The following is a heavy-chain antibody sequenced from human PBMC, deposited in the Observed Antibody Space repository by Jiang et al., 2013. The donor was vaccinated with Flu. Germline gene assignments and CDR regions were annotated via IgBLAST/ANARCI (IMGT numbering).Heavy chain of an antibody. D-gene: IGHD3-3*01. CDR3: ARAITSTIFGVVRHKYYFDY. Sequence: PGLVKPSQTLSLTCTVSGGSISSGGYYWSWIRQHPGKGLEWIGYIYYSGSTYYNPSLKSRVTISVDTSKNQFSLKLSSVTAADTAVYYCARAITSTIFGVVRHKYYFDYWGQGTLVTVSS. V-gene: IGHV4-31*03. J-gene: IGHJ4*02. CDR2: IYYSGST. CDR1: GGSISSGGYY.